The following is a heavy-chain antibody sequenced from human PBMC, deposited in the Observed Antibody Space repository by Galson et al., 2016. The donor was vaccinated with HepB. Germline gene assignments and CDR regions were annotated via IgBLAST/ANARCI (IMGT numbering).Heavy chain of an antibody. CDR3: ARHVGVPGTRGFDY. J-gene: IGHJ4*02. D-gene: IGHD2-2*01. CDR2: IYHSGTA. CDR1: GGSISSGNW. V-gene: IGHV4-4*02. Sequence: ETLSLTCAVSGGSISSGNWWSWVRQPPGKGLEWIGEIYHSGTANYNPSPESRGTMSLDKSKNQISLKVTSVTAADTAVYYCARHVGVPGTRGFDYWGQGTLVTVSS.